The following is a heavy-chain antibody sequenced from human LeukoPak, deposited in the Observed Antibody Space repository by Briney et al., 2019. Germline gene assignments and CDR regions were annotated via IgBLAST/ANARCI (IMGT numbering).Heavy chain of an antibody. CDR1: GFTFSTFS. CDR3: AKEERRFKSPASDY. V-gene: IGHV3-48*01. D-gene: IGHD1-26*01. Sequence: GGSLRLSCAASGFTFSTFSMNWVRQAPGKGLECVSYISNSGSTIYYADSVKGRFTISRDNAKNSLYLQMNSLRAEDTAVYYCAKEERRFKSPASDYWGQGTLVTVSS. CDR2: ISNSGSTI. J-gene: IGHJ4*02.